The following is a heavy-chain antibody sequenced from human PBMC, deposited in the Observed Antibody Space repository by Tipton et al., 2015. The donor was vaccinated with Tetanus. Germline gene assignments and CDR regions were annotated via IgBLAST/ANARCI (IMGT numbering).Heavy chain of an antibody. CDR3: TTDFFNLLGYDDSSGYYYEGRL. D-gene: IGHD3-22*01. CDR2: IKSKTDGGTT. V-gene: IGHV3-15*01. CDR1: GFTFSNAW. J-gene: IGHJ4*02. Sequence: GSLRLSCAASGFTFSNAWMSWVRQAPGKGLEWVGRIKSKTDGGTTDYAAPVKGRFTISRDDSKNTLYLQMNSLKTEDTAVYYCTTDFFNLLGYDDSSGYYYEGRLWGQGTLVTVSS.